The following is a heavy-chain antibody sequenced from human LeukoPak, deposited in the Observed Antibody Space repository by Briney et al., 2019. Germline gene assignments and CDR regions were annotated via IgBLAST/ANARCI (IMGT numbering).Heavy chain of an antibody. D-gene: IGHD2-8*01. CDR1: GYTFTSYG. CDR3: ARVGYCSHDGCYSHGMDV. CDR2: INPNSGGT. Sequence: ASVKVSCKASGYTFTSYGISWVRQAPGQGLEWMGWINPNSGGTNYAQKFQGRVTMTRDTSISTAYMELSRLRSDDTAVYYCARVGYCSHDGCYSHGMDVWGQGTTVTVSS. V-gene: IGHV1-2*02. J-gene: IGHJ6*02.